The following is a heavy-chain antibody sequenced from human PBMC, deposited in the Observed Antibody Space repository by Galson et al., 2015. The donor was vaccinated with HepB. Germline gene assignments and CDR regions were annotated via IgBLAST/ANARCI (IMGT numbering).Heavy chain of an antibody. CDR2: ISGSGGST. Sequence: SLRLSCAASGFTFSSYAMSWVRQAPGKGLEWVSAISGSGGSTYYADSVKGRFTISRDNSKNTLYLQMNSLRAEDTAVYYCARGGYGDPPSFYYYYYMDVWGKGTTVTVSS. D-gene: IGHD4-17*01. J-gene: IGHJ6*03. V-gene: IGHV3-23*01. CDR1: GFTFSSYA. CDR3: ARGGYGDPPSFYYYYYMDV.